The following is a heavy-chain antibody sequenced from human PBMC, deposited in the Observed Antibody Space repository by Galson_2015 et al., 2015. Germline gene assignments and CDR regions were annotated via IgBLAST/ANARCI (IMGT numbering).Heavy chain of an antibody. D-gene: IGHD3-22*01. V-gene: IGHV5-51*01. CDR1: GYSFTKFW. CDR2: IYPGDSDT. Sequence: QSGAVVKKPGESLKISCKGSGYSFTKFWIGWVRQMPGKGLEWMGIIYPGDSDTRYRPSFQGQVTISADKSISTAYLQWSSLKASDTAMYYCARQNYYDSSGYLDRGDAFDIWGQGTMVTVSS. J-gene: IGHJ3*02. CDR3: ARQNYYDSSGYLDRGDAFDI.